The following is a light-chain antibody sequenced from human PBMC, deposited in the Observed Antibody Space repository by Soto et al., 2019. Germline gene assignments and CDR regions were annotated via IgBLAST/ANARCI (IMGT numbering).Light chain of an antibody. CDR2: GAS. V-gene: IGKV3-15*01. CDR1: QSVSSN. J-gene: IGKJ2*01. CDR3: QQYNNWPPYT. Sequence: EIVMTQSPATLSVSPGERATLSCRASQSVSSNLAWYQQKPGQAPSLLIYGASTRATGIPARFSGSGSGTEFTLTXXSLQSEDFAVYYCQQYNNWPPYTFGQGTKLEIK.